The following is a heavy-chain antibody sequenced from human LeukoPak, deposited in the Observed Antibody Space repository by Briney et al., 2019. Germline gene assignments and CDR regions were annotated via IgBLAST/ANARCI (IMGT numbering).Heavy chain of an antibody. Sequence: SETLSLTCTVSGGSISSYYWSWIRQPPGKGLEWIGYIYYRGSTNYNPSLKSRVTISVDTSKNQFSLKLSSVTAADTAVYYCARLYSSSWYPDLGWFDPWGQGTLVTVSS. CDR2: IYYRGST. V-gene: IGHV4-59*08. CDR3: ARLYSSSWYPDLGWFDP. D-gene: IGHD6-13*01. J-gene: IGHJ5*02. CDR1: GGSISSYY.